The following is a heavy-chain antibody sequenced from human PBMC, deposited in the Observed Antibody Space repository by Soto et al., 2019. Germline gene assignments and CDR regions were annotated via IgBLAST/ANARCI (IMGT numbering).Heavy chain of an antibody. D-gene: IGHD7-27*01. Sequence: QVQLEESGGGVVQPGRSLRLSCAASGFIFSNYAMHWVRQAPGKGLEWIGYIYYSGNTKYNPSLESRVTISVDTSNNQFSLNLRSVTAADTAIYFCARDRAVYTGEGRHFYYYGMDVWGQGTTVTVSS. V-gene: IGHV4-59*01. CDR1: GFIFSNYA. CDR2: IYYSGNT. J-gene: IGHJ6*02. CDR3: ARDRAVYTGEGRHFYYYGMDV.